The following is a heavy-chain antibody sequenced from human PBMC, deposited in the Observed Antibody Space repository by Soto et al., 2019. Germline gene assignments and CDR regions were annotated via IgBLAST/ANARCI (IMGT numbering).Heavy chain of an antibody. D-gene: IGHD6-19*01. CDR1: GGTFSSYA. Sequence: QVQLVQSGAEVKKPGSSVKVSCKASGGTFSSYAITWVRQAPGQGLEWMGGIIPMFGTVNYAKKLRGRVTITADESTSTAYMELSSLISEDTAMYYCARAPFSTYSSGWYITATNDYWGQGTLVTVSS. V-gene: IGHV1-69*01. CDR2: IIPMFGTV. CDR3: ARAPFSTYSSGWYITATNDY. J-gene: IGHJ4*02.